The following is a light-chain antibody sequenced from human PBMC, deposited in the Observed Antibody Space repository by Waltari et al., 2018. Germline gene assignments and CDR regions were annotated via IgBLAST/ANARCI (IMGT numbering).Light chain of an antibody. J-gene: IGLJ2*01. V-gene: IGLV2-11*01. Sequence: QSALTQPRSVAGSPGQSVTISCTGTSREVGGYNYVTWYQQHPGKAPKLMIDDVSNRPSGVPDRFSGSKSGNTASLTISGLQAEDEADYYCCSYAGSYTFVVFGGGTKLTVL. CDR3: CSYAGSYTFVV. CDR2: DVS. CDR1: SREVGGYNY.